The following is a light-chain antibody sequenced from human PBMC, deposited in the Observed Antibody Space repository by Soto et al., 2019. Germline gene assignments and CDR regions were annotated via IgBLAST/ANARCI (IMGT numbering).Light chain of an antibody. CDR2: EVV. CDR3: SSYTAFDTDV. J-gene: IGLJ1*01. Sequence: QSALTQPPSASGSPGQSVTISCTGTKNDIGVYDFVSWYQHHPGKAPRLIIYEVVQRPSGVPDRFSGSKSGNTASLTVSGLQAADEADYYCSSYTAFDTDVFGTGTKLTVL. V-gene: IGLV2-8*01. CDR1: KNDIGVYDF.